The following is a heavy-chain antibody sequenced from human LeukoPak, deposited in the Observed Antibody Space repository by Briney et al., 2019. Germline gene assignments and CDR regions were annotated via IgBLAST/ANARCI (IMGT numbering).Heavy chain of an antibody. CDR2: ISSSSNYI. Sequence: PGGSLRLSRAASGFTLSSYSMNWVRQAPGKGLEWVSSISSSSNYISYADSVKGRFTISRDNAKKSLYLQMSSLRAEDTAVYYCARRDVFDIWGQGTMVTVSS. CDR3: ARRDVFDI. CDR1: GFTLSSYS. V-gene: IGHV3-21*01. J-gene: IGHJ3*02.